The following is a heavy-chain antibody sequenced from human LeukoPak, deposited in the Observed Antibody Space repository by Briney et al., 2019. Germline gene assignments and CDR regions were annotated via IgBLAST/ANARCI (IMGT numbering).Heavy chain of an antibody. J-gene: IGHJ5*01. Sequence: PSETLSLTCTVSGGSISSYYWTWIRQPPGKGLEWIGYIYYSGSTSYNPSLKSRVTISVDTSKNQFSLKLSSVTAADTAVYYCARGLYDYVWGSYRHNWFDPWGQGTLVTVSS. D-gene: IGHD3-16*02. CDR1: GGSISSYY. CDR3: ARGLYDYVWGSYRHNWFDP. V-gene: IGHV4-59*08. CDR2: IYYSGST.